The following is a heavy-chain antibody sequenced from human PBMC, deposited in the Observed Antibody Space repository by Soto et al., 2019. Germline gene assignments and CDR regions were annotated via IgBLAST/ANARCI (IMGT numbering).Heavy chain of an antibody. Sequence: QVQLVQSGAEVKKPGASVKVSCKASGYTFTNYGISWVRQAPGQGLEWMGWINAYNGNRNYAQKPQXXXTXXTDTSTSTAYRELRSLRSDDTAVYYCARDWFGVDYWGQGTLVTVSS. D-gene: IGHD3-16*01. CDR3: ARDWFGVDY. J-gene: IGHJ4*02. CDR2: INAYNGNR. CDR1: GYTFTNYG. V-gene: IGHV1-18*01.